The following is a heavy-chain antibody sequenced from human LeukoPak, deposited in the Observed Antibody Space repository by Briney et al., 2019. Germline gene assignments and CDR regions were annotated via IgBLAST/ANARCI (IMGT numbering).Heavy chain of an antibody. D-gene: IGHD6-13*01. CDR1: GGSISSGDYY. CDR3: ARGGLSSSSWGLHYYYYGMDV. CDR2: IYYSGST. V-gene: IGHV4-30-4*01. Sequence: SETLSLTCTVSGGSISSGDYYWSWIRQPPGKGLEWIGYIYYSGSTYYNPSLKSRVTISVDTSKNQFSLKLSSVTAADTAAYYCARGGLSSSSWGLHYYYYGMDVWGQGTTVTVSS. J-gene: IGHJ6*02.